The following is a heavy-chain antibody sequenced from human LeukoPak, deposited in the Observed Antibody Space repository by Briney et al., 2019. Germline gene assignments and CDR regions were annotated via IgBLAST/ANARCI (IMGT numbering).Heavy chain of an antibody. CDR2: IYYSGST. D-gene: IGHD2-2*01. CDR1: GGSISSGGYY. CDR3: ERVGPTNCSSTSCSNDAFDI. V-gene: IGHV4-31*03. J-gene: IGHJ3*02. Sequence: SQTLSLTCTVSGGSISSGGYYWSWIRQHPGKGLEWIGYIYYSGSTYYNPSLKSRVTISVDTSKNQFSLKLSSVTAADTAVYYCERVGPTNCSSTSCSNDAFDIWGQGTMVTVSS.